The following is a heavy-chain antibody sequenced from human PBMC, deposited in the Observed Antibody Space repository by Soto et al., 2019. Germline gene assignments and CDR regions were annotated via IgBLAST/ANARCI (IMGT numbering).Heavy chain of an antibody. V-gene: IGHV4-34*01. J-gene: IGHJ4*02. CDR3: ARVGGEQPGTTDV. CDR2: INHSGST. D-gene: IGHD1-1*01. CDR1: GGSFSGYY. Sequence: SETLSLTCAVYGGSFSGYYWSWIRQPPGKGLEWIGEINHSGSTNYNPSLKSRVTISVDTSKNQFSLKLSSVTAADTAVYYCARVGGEQPGTTDVWGPGTLVTVAS.